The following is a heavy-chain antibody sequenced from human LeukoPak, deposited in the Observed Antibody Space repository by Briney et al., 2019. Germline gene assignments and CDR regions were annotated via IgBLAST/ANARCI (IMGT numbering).Heavy chain of an antibody. V-gene: IGHV3-23*01. CDR3: AKDRPVDNGYSNGPTFFDY. D-gene: IGHD5-18*01. CDR2: IRGSDDRT. CDR1: GFPFSTYT. J-gene: IGHJ4*02. Sequence: PGGSLRLSCAASGFPFSTYTMSWVRQAPGRGLEWVSTIRGSDDRTYGADSVKGRFTISRDNSKSTLYLQMNSLRAEDTAVYYCAKDRPVDNGYSNGPTFFDYWGQGTLVTVSS.